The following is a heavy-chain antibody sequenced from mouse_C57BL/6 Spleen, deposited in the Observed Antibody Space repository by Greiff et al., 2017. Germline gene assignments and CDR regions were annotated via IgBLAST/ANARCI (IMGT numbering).Heavy chain of an antibody. V-gene: IGHV5-9*01. D-gene: IGHD1-1*01. J-gene: IGHJ3*01. CDR2: ISGGGGNT. Sequence: DVMLVESGGGLLKPGGSLKLSCAASGFTFSSYTMSWVRQTPEQRLEWVATISGGGGNTYYPDRVKGRFTISRDHAKNTLYLQMSSRRSEDTALYYCARQKDYYGSSYGLFAYWGQGTLVTVSA. CDR3: ARQKDYYGSSYGLFAY. CDR1: GFTFSSYT.